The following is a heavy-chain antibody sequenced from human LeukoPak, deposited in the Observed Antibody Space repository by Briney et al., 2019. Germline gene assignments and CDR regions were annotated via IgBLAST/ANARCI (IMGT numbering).Heavy chain of an antibody. CDR3: ARGDASGRPGIGLDF. Sequence: SETLSLTCTVSGASITNSCWSWIRQPPGKGLEWIAFVHDSESTNYNPSLKSRVSISLDTSKNEVSLWLTSVTAADTAMYFCARGDASGRPGIGLDFWGQGTLVTVSS. D-gene: IGHD1-26*01. J-gene: IGHJ4*02. CDR1: GASITNSC. CDR2: VHDSEST. V-gene: IGHV4-59*01.